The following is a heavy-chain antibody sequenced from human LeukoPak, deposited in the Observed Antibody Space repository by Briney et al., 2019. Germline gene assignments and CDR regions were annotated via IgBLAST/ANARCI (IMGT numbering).Heavy chain of an antibody. CDR3: ARAPGYCSGGSCPTGYFDY. Sequence: GGSLRLSCAASGFTVSSNYMSWVRQAPGKGLEWVSVIYSGGSTYYADSVKGRFTISRDNSKNTLYLQMNSLRAEDTAVYYCARAPGYCSGGSCPTGYFDYWGQGTLVTVSS. J-gene: IGHJ4*02. CDR1: GFTVSSNY. D-gene: IGHD2-15*01. CDR2: IYSGGST. V-gene: IGHV3-66*01.